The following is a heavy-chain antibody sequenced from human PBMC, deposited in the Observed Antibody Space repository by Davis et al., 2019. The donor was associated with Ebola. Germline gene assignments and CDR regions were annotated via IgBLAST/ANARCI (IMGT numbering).Heavy chain of an antibody. D-gene: IGHD3-3*02. Sequence: MPGGSLRLSCDVSGGSLTGHYWSWIRQAPGKGLEWIGEITPSGSTDYNPSLRGRVSISVDTSKNAFSLKMTSVTAADTAMYYCAKGPFVAFDWGQGTLVTVSS. J-gene: IGHJ4*02. CDR1: GGSLTGHY. CDR3: AKGPFVAFD. V-gene: IGHV4-34*01. CDR2: ITPSGST.